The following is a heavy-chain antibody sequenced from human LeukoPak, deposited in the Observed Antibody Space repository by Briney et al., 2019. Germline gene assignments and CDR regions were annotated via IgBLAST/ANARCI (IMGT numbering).Heavy chain of an antibody. V-gene: IGHV4-4*07. CDR1: GGSLSSYY. Sequence: SETLSLTCTVSGGSLSSYYWSWIRQPAGKGLEWIGRIYTSGSTDYNPSLKSRVTMSVDTSKNQFSLKLSSVTAADTAVYYCARVAGWYSSGWYFDYWGQGALVTVSS. CDR2: IYTSGST. D-gene: IGHD5-18*01. J-gene: IGHJ4*02. CDR3: ARVAGWYSSGWYFDY.